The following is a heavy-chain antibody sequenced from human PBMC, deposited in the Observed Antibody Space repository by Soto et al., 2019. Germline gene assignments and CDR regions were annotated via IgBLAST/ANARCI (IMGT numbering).Heavy chain of an antibody. Sequence: QVQLVESGGGVVQPGRSLRLSCAASGFTFSSYALHWVRQAPGKGLEWVAVISYDGSNKYYADSVKGRFTISRDNSKNTRYRQMNSVRAEDTAVYYCARVPLYCSGGSCYSFHYYGMGVWGQGATVTVSS. D-gene: IGHD2-15*01. J-gene: IGHJ6*02. CDR1: GFTFSSYA. V-gene: IGHV3-30-3*01. CDR3: ARVPLYCSGGSCYSFHYYGMGV. CDR2: ISYDGSNK.